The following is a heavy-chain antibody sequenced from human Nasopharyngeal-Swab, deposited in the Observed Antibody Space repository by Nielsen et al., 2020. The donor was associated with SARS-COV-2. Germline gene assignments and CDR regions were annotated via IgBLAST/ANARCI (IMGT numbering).Heavy chain of an antibody. CDR2: ISSSSYI. CDR1: GFTFSSYS. Sequence: GGSLRLSCAASGFTFSSYSMNWVRQAPGKGLEWVSSISSSSYIYYADSVKGRFTISRDNAKNSLYLQMNSLRAEDTAVYYCAREDYGGNMNYWGQGTLVTVSS. D-gene: IGHD4-23*01. V-gene: IGHV3-21*01. J-gene: IGHJ4*02. CDR3: AREDYGGNMNY.